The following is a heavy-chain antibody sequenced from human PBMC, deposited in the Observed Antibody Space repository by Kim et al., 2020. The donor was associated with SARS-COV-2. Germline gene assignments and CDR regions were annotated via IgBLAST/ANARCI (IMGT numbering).Heavy chain of an antibody. V-gene: IGHV2-70*17. CDR1: GFSLSTYGMC. D-gene: IGHD3-10*01. CDR3: ARIRPGGAREDFDI. CDR2: IDWDDDK. J-gene: IGHJ3*02. Sequence: SGPTLVKSTQTLTLTCTFSGFSLSTYGMCVSWIRQPPGKALEWLARIDWDDDKFYSTSLKTRLTISKDTSKNQVVLTMTNMDPVDTATYYCARIRPGGAREDFDIWGQGTMVTVSS.